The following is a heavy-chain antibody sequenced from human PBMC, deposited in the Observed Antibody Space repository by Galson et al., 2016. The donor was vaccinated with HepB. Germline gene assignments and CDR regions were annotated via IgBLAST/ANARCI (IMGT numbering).Heavy chain of an antibody. J-gene: IGHJ5*01. CDR2: TYYRSKWYT. CDR1: GDSVSSNSFT. V-gene: IGHV6-1*01. CDR3: AREGAGFNS. Sequence: CAISGDSVSSNSFTWNWIRQSPSRGLEWLGRTYYRSKWYTDYAISVKSRIAISPDTSKNQFSLQLNSMTPEDTAVYYCAREGAGFNSWGQGTLVIVSS.